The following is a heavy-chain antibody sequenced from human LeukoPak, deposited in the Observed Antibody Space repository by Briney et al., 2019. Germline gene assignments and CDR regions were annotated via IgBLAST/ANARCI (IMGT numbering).Heavy chain of an antibody. CDR1: GGSIGSYY. V-gene: IGHV4-4*07. Sequence: SETLSLTCTVSGGSIGSYYWSWIRQPAGKGLEWIGRIYTSGSTNYNPSLKSRVTMSVDTSKNQFSLKLSSVTAADTAVYYCARDQVVATIGGGDYYYMDVWGKGTTVTVSS. CDR3: ARDQVVATIGGGDYYYMDV. CDR2: IYTSGST. D-gene: IGHD5-12*01. J-gene: IGHJ6*03.